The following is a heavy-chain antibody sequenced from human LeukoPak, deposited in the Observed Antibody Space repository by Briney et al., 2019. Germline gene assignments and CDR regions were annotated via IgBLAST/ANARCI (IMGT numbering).Heavy chain of an antibody. CDR1: EFTFSDYA. CDR2: ITGSGGST. CDR3: AKGKDC. Sequence: GGSLRLSCVASEFTFSDYAMSWVRQAPGKGLEWVSAITGSGGSTYYADSVRGRFTISRDNSKNTLYLQMNSLRADDTAVYYCAKGKDCWGQGTLVTVSS. J-gene: IGHJ4*02. V-gene: IGHV3-23*01.